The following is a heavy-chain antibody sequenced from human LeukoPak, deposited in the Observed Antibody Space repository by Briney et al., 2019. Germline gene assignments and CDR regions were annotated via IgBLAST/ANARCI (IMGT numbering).Heavy chain of an antibody. V-gene: IGHV4-4*02. CDR1: GVSISSSNW. D-gene: IGHD6-13*01. Sequence: SETLSLTCAVSGVSISSSNWWSWVRQPPGKGLEWIGEIYHSRSTNYNPSLKSRVTISVDKSKNQFSLKLSSVTAADTAVYYCARVTIAAAGLDYWGQGTLVTVSS. J-gene: IGHJ4*02. CDR2: IYHSRST. CDR3: ARVTIAAAGLDY.